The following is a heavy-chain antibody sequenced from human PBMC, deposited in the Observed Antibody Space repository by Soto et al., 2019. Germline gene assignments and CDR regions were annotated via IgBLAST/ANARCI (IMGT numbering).Heavy chain of an antibody. V-gene: IGHV4-61*03. CDR3: ARDQIGPYPDGAQY. Sequence: SETLSLTCTVSGGSVSSGPYYWTWIRQPPGKGLQWIGNIYNTGSANYSPSLKSRVTISLDTSKNLFSLKLASVTAADTAVYYCARDQIGPYPDGAQYWGQGTLVTVSS. J-gene: IGHJ4*02. CDR2: IYNTGSA. D-gene: IGHD3-16*01. CDR1: GGSVSSGPYY.